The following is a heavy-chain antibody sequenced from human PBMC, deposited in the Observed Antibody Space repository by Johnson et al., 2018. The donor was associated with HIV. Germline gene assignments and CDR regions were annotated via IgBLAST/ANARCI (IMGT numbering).Heavy chain of an antibody. D-gene: IGHD6-6*01. CDR1: GFTFSSYD. Sequence: QVQLVESGGGVVQPGRSLRVSCGASGFTFSSYDMHWVRQAPGKGLEWVAVISYDGSNKYYADSVKGRFTISRDNSKNTLYLQMNSLRAEDTAVYYCANFGSSSSRSAFDIWGQGTMVTVSS. CDR3: ANFGSSSSRSAFDI. V-gene: IGHV3-30*18. CDR2: ISYDGSNK. J-gene: IGHJ3*02.